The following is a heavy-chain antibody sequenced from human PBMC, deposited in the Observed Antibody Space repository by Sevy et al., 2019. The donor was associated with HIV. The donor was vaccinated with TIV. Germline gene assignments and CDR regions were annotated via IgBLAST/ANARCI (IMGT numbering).Heavy chain of an antibody. CDR3: ARAAHDYDSSGYYPPFDY. Sequence: GGSLRLSCAASGFTVSSNYMSWVRQAPGKGLEWASVIYSGGSTYYGDSVKGRFTISRDNSKNTLYLQMNSLRAEDTAVYYCARAAHDYDSSGYYPPFDYWGQGTLVTVSS. CDR2: IYSGGST. J-gene: IGHJ4*02. CDR1: GFTVSSNY. D-gene: IGHD3-22*01. V-gene: IGHV3-53*01.